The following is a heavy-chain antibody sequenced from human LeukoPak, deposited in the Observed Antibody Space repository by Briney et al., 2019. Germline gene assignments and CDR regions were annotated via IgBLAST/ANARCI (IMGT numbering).Heavy chain of an antibody. V-gene: IGHV3-74*01. Sequence: PSGTLTLSCAASGFTFSSYWMHWVRQGPGQGLVWVSRVNSDGSSISYADSVKGRFTISTDNAKNTLYLLMNSLGAEDTAVYYCARDYYDSSGYHAYDYWGQGTLGTVSS. J-gene: IGHJ4*02. CDR1: GFTFSSYW. CDR3: ARDYYDSSGYHAYDY. CDR2: VNSDGSSI. D-gene: IGHD3-22*01.